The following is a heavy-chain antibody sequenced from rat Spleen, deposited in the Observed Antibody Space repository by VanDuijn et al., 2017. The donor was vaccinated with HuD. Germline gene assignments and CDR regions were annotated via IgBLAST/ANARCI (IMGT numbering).Heavy chain of an antibody. CDR3: ARGSLGSGRLNWFVY. CDR2: ISHDGSGT. V-gene: IGHV5-29*01. J-gene: IGHJ3*01. CDR1: GFTFSNYG. Sequence: EVQLVESGGGLVQPGRSLKLSCAASGFTFSNYGMAWVRQAPTKGLEWVATISHDGSGTDYRDSVKGRFTISRDNAKSTPYLKMDSLRSEDTATYYCARGSLGSGRLNWFVYWGQGTLVTVSS. D-gene: IGHD4-6*01.